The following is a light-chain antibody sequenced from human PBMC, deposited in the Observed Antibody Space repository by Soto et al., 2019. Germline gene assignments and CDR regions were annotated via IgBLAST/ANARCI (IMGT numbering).Light chain of an antibody. CDR3: QHYNTSPWT. CDR1: QTISTW. V-gene: IGKV1-5*01. J-gene: IGKJ1*01. Sequence: DIQMTQSPSTLSASVGDRVTITCRASQTISTWLAWYQQKAGRAPKVLIYDASSLESGVPSRFSGSGSGTEFTLTISGLQPDDFATYYCQHYNTSPWTFGQGTKVEIK. CDR2: DAS.